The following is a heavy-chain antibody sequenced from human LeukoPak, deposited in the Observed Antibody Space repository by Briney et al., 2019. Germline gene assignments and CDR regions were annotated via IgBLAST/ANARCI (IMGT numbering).Heavy chain of an antibody. Sequence: SGPALVKPTQTLTLTCAFSGFSLSTSGMCVSWIRQPPGKALEWLALIDWDDDKYYSTSLKTRLTISKDTSKNQVVLTMTNMDPVDTATYYCARIRAAAGYYCYGMDVWGKGTTVTVSS. J-gene: IGHJ6*04. CDR2: IDWDDDK. CDR1: GFSLSTSGMC. V-gene: IGHV2-70*01. D-gene: IGHD6-13*01. CDR3: ARIRAAAGYYCYGMDV.